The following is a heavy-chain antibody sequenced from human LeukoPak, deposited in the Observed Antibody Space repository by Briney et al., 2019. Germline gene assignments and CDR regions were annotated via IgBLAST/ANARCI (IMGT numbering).Heavy chain of an antibody. V-gene: IGHV1-2*02. CDR1: GYTFTGYY. D-gene: IGHD3-10*01. CDR3: ARDRHPYGSGTFDY. Sequence: ASVKVSCKASGYTFTGYYMHWVRQAPGQGLEWMGWINPNSGGTNYAQKLQGRVTMTTDTSTSTAYMELRSLRSDDTAVYYCARDRHPYGSGTFDYWGQGTLVTVSS. J-gene: IGHJ4*02. CDR2: INPNSGGT.